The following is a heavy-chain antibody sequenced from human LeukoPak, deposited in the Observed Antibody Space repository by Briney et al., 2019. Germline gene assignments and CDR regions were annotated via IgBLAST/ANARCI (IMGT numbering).Heavy chain of an antibody. Sequence: SVKVSCKASGYTFTSYAMNWVRQAPGQGLEWMGGIIPIFGTANYAQKFQGRVTITADESTSTAYMELSSLRSEDTAVYYCTRYRKLLWFGEADIWGQGTLVTVSS. CDR1: GYTFTSYA. CDR3: TRYRKLLWFGEADI. CDR2: IIPIFGTA. D-gene: IGHD3-10*01. J-gene: IGHJ4*02. V-gene: IGHV1-69*13.